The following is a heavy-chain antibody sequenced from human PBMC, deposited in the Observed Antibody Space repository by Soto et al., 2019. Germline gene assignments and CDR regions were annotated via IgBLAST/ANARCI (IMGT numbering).Heavy chain of an antibody. CDR1: GFTFDVYA. CDR3: AKDISLRGWVYLVVKY. CDR2: INYNSGSV. V-gene: IGHV3-9*01. D-gene: IGHD6-13*01. Sequence: GGSLRLSCAASGFTFDVYAMHWVRQAPGKGLEWVSGINYNSGSVGYADSVKGRFTISRDNAKNSLHLQMNSLRAEDTAVYYCAKDISLRGWVYLVVKYWGQGTLVTVSS. J-gene: IGHJ4*02.